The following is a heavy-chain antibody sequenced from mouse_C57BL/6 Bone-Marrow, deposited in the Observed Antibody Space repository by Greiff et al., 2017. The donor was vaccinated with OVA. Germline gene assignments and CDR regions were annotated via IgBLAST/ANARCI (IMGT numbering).Heavy chain of an antibody. D-gene: IGHD2-4*01. CDR3: ARGDYGAWFAY. Sequence: EVHLVESGGDLVKPGGSLKLSCAASGFTFSSYGMSWVRQTPDKRLEWVATISSGGSYTYYPDSVKGRFTISRDNAKNTLYLQMSSLKSEDTAMYYCARGDYGAWFAYWGQGTLVTVSA. V-gene: IGHV5-6*01. J-gene: IGHJ3*01. CDR2: ISSGGSYT. CDR1: GFTFSSYG.